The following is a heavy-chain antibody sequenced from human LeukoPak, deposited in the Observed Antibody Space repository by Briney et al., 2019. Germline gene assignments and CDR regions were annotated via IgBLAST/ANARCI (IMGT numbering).Heavy chain of an antibody. D-gene: IGHD5-12*01. CDR2: IYYSGST. J-gene: IGHJ4*02. CDR1: GGSISSYY. V-gene: IGHV4-59*01. Sequence: NPSETLSLTCTVSGGSISSYYWSWIRQPPGKGLEWIGYIYYSGSTNYNPSLKSRVTISVDTSKNQFSLKLSSVTAADTAVYYCARNGGGDIVATVYYFDYWGQGILVTVSS. CDR3: ARNGGGDIVATVYYFDY.